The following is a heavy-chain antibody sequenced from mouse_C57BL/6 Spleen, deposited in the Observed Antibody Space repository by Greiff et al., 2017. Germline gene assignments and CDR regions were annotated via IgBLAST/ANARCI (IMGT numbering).Heavy chain of an antibody. CDR2: ISYDGSN. V-gene: IGHV3-6*01. Sequence: EVQLQQSGPGLVKPSQSLSLTCSVTGYSITSGYYWNWIRQFPGNKLEWMGYISYDGSNNYNPSLKNRISITRDTSKNQFCLKLNSVTTEDTATYYCARGYYGSSLYFDVWGTGTTVTVSS. CDR1: GYSITSGYY. J-gene: IGHJ1*03. D-gene: IGHD1-1*01. CDR3: ARGYYGSSLYFDV.